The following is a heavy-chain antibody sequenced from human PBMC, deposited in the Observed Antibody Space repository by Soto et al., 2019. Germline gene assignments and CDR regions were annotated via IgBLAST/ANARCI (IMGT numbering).Heavy chain of an antibody. J-gene: IGHJ6*02. V-gene: IGHV3-30-3*01. Sequence: QVQLVESGGGVVQPGRSLRLSCAASGFTFSSYAMHWVRQAPGKGLEWEAVISYDGSNKYYADSVKGRFTISRDNSKNTLYLQMNSLRAEDTAVYYCARDRGVITFGGVIAETYYYYYGMDVWGQGTTVTVSS. CDR3: ARDRGVITFGGVIAETYYYYYGMDV. CDR1: GFTFSSYA. CDR2: ISYDGSNK. D-gene: IGHD3-16*02.